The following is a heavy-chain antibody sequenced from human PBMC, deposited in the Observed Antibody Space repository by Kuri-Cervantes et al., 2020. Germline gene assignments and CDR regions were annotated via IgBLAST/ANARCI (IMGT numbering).Heavy chain of an antibody. V-gene: IGHV3-30-3*01. CDR1: GFTFSSYA. CDR3: AMVRGVILTNYYGMDV. CDR2: ISYDGSNK. D-gene: IGHD3-10*01. J-gene: IGHJ6*02. Sequence: GESLKISCAASGFTFSSYAMHWVRQAPGKGLEWVAVISYDGSNKYYADSVKGRFTISRDNSKNTLYLQMNSLRAEDTAVYYCAMVRGVILTNYYGMDVWGQGTTVTVSS.